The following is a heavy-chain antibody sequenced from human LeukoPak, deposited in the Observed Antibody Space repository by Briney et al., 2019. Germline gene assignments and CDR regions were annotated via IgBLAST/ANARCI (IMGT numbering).Heavy chain of an antibody. CDR1: GFTFSSYA. CDR3: ASSHNWGSGRDNYFDY. CDR2: ISSNGGST. J-gene: IGHJ4*02. Sequence: GGSLRLSCAASGFTFSSYAMHWVRQAPGKGLEYVSAISSNGGSTYYANSVKGRFTISRDNSKNTLYLQMGSLRAEDTAVYYCASSHNWGSGRDNYFDYWGQGTLVTVSS. D-gene: IGHD7-27*01. V-gene: IGHV3-64*01.